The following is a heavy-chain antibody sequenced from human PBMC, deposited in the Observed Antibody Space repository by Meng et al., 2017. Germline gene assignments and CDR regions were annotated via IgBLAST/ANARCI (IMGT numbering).Heavy chain of an antibody. CDR2: IDWDDDK. J-gene: IGHJ6*02. Sequence: SGPTLVKPTQTLTLTCTFSGFSLSTSGMCVSWVRQPPGKALEWLALIDWDDDKYYRTSLKTRLTISKDTSKNQVVLTMTNMDPVDTATYYCARIGPGGSGSYYKRYYYYGMDVWGQGTTVTVSS. CDR3: ARIGPGGSGSYYKRYYYYGMDV. CDR1: GFSLSTSGMC. D-gene: IGHD3-10*01. V-gene: IGHV2-70*20.